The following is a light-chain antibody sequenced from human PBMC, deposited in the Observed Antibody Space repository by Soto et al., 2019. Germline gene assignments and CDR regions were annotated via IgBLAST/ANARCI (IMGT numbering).Light chain of an antibody. CDR3: QQYNNWPLLT. CDR2: GAS. CDR1: QSVSSN. V-gene: IGKV3-15*01. J-gene: IGKJ4*01. Sequence: IVMTQSPATLSVSQGERATLSCRASQSVSSNLAWYQQKPGQAPRLLVYGASTRATGIPARFSGSGSGTEFTLTISSLQSEDFAVYYCQQYNNWPLLTFGGGTKVDIK.